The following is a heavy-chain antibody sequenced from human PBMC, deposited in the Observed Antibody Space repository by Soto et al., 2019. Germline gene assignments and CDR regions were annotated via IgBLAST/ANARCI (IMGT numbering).Heavy chain of an antibody. J-gene: IGHJ4*02. CDR1: GDTFTFYS. CDR3: ASSYGSGYRAFDY. V-gene: IGHV1-69*02. Sequence: QVQLGQSGAEVKRPGSSVKVSCKASGDTFTFYSINWVRQAPGLGLEWMGRINPILSMSNYAQRFQGRVTMTADKSTSTAYMELSSLRSEDTAISYCASSYGSGYRAFDYWGQGALVTVSS. D-gene: IGHD3-10*01. CDR2: INPILSMS.